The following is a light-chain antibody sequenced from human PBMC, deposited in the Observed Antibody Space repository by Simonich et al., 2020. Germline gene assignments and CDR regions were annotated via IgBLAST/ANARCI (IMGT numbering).Light chain of an antibody. CDR3: QQYYSTPPT. J-gene: IGKJ4*01. Sequence: DIVMTQSPDSLAVSLGERPTINCKSSQSVLYSSNNKNYLAWYQQKPGPPPKLLIYWASTREAGVPDRFSGSGSGTDFTLTISSLQAEDVAVYYCQQYYSTPPTFGGGTKVEIK. CDR1: QSVLYSSNNKNY. V-gene: IGKV4-1*01. CDR2: WAS.